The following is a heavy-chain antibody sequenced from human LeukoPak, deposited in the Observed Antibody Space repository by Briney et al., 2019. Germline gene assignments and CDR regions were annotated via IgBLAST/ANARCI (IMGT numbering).Heavy chain of an antibody. D-gene: IGHD4-17*01. CDR3: ARDSCGDYYFDY. J-gene: IGHJ4*02. CDR2: IYYSGST. CDR1: GGSISSYY. Sequence: SETLSLTCTASGGSISSYYWSWIRQPPGKGLEWIGYIYYSGSTNYNPSLKSRVTISVDTSKNQFSLKLSSVAAADTAVYYCARDSCGDYYFDYWGKGTLVTVSS. V-gene: IGHV4-59*01.